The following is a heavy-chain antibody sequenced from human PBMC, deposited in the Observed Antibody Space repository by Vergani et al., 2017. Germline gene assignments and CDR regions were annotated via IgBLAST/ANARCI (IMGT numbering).Heavy chain of an antibody. V-gene: IGHV4-39*01. Sequence: QMQLQESRPGLVNPSATLSLTCTVSGDSIISRSYYWGWIRHPPGKGLEWIGSIYNSGNGDSSSSLKSRVTISADTSKNQFSLRLTSVTAADTAVYYCASGKYYSDSTSHFRGRYFDVWGRGTLVTVPS. D-gene: IGHD3-16*01. CDR3: ASGKYYSDSTSHFRGRYFDV. CDR1: GDSIISRSYY. J-gene: IGHJ2*01. CDR2: IYNSGNG.